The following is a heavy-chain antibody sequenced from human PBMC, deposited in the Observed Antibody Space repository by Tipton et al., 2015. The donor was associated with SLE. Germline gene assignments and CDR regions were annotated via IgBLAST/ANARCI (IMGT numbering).Heavy chain of an antibody. CDR2: IYTSGST. J-gene: IGHJ4*02. Sequence: TLSLTCTVSGASISSDYWSWIRQHPGKGLEWIGYIYTSGSTHSNPSLTSRIIISVDMSKNQFSLKLTSVTAADTAVYYCARDGHGSGSYDYWGQGTLVTVSS. CDR1: GASISSDY. V-gene: IGHV4-31*03. CDR3: ARDGHGSGSYDY. D-gene: IGHD3-10*01.